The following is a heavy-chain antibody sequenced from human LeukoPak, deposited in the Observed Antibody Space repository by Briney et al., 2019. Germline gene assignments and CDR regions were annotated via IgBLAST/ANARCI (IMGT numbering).Heavy chain of an antibody. D-gene: IGHD6-6*01. Sequence: GASVKVSCKASGGTFSSYAISWVRQAPGQGLEWMGGIIPIFGTANYAQKFQGRVTITADKSTSTAYMELSSLRSEDTAVYYCARVPSSSSSSYYYYYYHMDVWGKGTTVTVSS. CDR3: ARVPSSSSSSYYYYYYHMDV. V-gene: IGHV1-69*06. CDR2: IIPIFGTA. CDR1: GGTFSSYA. J-gene: IGHJ6*03.